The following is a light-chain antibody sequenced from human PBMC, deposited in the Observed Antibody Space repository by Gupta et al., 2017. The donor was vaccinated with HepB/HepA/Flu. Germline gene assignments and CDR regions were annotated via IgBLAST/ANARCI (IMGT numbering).Light chain of an antibody. CDR1: ALAKQY. CDR3: QSADSSGTHYV. CDR2: KDS. Sequence: SHELTQPLSVSVSPGQTTRITRSGDALAKQYAYWYQQKPGQAPVVIIYKDSGRPSGIPERFSGSSSGTTVTLTISAVQVEDEADYYCQSADSSGTHYVFGTGTTVTVL. J-gene: IGLJ1*01. V-gene: IGLV3-25*03.